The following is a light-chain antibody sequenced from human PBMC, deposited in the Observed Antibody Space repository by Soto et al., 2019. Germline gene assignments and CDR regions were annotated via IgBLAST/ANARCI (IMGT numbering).Light chain of an antibody. J-gene: IGLJ2*01. CDR1: SSNIGAGYD. Sequence: HSVLTQPPSVSGAPGQRVTISCTGSSSNIGAGYDVHWYQQLPGTAPKLLIYGNSNRPSRVPDRFSGSKSGTSASLAITGLQAEDEAGYYCQSYDSSLSVVFGGGTKVTVL. V-gene: IGLV1-40*01. CDR2: GNS. CDR3: QSYDSSLSVV.